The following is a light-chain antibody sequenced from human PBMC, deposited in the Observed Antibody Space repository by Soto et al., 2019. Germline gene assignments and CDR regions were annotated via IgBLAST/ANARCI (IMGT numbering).Light chain of an antibody. J-gene: IGKJ3*01. CDR3: QQFGTSSLVT. V-gene: IGKV3-20*01. CDR2: GVS. Sequence: EIVLTQSPGTLSLSPGERATLSCRASQSVNTKYLAWYQQKPGQAPRLLISGVSSRATGIPGRFSGSGSGTDFILTTSRVEPEDFAVYYCQQFGTSSLVTFGPGTKVDIK. CDR1: QSVNTKY.